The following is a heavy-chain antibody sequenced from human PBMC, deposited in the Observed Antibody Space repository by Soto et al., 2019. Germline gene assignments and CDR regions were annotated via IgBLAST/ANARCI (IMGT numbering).Heavy chain of an antibody. V-gene: IGHV3-30*18. D-gene: IGHD4-4*01. Sequence: VAVISYDGSNKYYADSVKGRFTISRDNSKNTLYLQMNSLRAEDTAVYYCAKLSQDYTGGMDVWGQGTTVTVSS. CDR2: ISYDGSNK. J-gene: IGHJ6*02. CDR3: AKLSQDYTGGMDV.